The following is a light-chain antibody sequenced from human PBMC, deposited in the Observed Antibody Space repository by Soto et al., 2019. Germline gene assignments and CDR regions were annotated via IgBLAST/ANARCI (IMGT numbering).Light chain of an antibody. CDR1: SSNIGSNS. CDR3: GTWDNSLSGGV. CDR2: END. J-gene: IGLJ2*01. V-gene: IGLV1-51*02. Sequence: QSVLTQPPSVSAAPGQKVTISCSGSSSNIGSNSVSWYQQLPGTGPKLLIYENDKRPSGIPDRFSGSKSGTSATLGITGRQTGDEADYYCGTWDNSLSGGVFGGGTKLTVL.